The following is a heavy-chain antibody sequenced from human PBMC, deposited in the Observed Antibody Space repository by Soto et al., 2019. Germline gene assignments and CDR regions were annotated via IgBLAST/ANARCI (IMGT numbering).Heavy chain of an antibody. J-gene: IGHJ4*02. CDR2: ISGSGDST. V-gene: IGHV3-23*01. CDR3: AKALYGGFTY. Sequence: ETLSLTCDVSGASISSVYWWSWVRQAPGKGLEWVSGISGSGDSTHYADSVKGRFTVSRDNSKSMLYLQTNSLRAEDTAIYYCAKALYGGFTYWGQGTLVTVSS. D-gene: IGHD3-10*01. CDR1: GASISSVYW.